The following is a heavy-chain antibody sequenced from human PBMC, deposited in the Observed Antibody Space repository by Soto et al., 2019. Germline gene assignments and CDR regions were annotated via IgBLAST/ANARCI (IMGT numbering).Heavy chain of an antibody. CDR3: AKGRSPSTSCLDY. V-gene: IGHV3-23*01. CDR1: GFTFSSYA. Sequence: EVQLLESGGGLVQPGGSLRLSCAASGFTFSSYAMSWVRQAPGKGLEWVSAISGSGGSTYYADSVKGRFTISRDNSKNTRYLQMNSLRAEDTAVDYCAKGRSPSTSCLDYWGQGTLVTVSS. CDR2: ISGSGGST. J-gene: IGHJ4*02. D-gene: IGHD2-2*01.